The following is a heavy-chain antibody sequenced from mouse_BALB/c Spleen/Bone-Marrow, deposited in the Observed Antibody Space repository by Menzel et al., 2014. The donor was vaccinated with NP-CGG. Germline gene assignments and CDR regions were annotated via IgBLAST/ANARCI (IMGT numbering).Heavy chain of an antibody. V-gene: IGHV1S81*02. Sequence: QVHVKRSGAELVKPGASVKLSCKASGYTFTSYYMYWVKQRPGQGLEWIGEINPSNGGTNFNEKFKSKATLTVDKSSSTTNMQISSRTSEDSAVYYCTREGDSPFAYGGQGTLVTVSA. D-gene: IGHD2-13*01. CDR2: INPSNGGT. CDR1: GYTFTSYY. J-gene: IGHJ3*01. CDR3: TREGDSPFAY.